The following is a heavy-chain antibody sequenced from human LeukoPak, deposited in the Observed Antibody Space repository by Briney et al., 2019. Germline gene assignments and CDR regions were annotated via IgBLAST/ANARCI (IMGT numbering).Heavy chain of an antibody. J-gene: IGHJ6*03. Sequence: SETLSLTCAVYGGSFSGYYWSWIRQPPGKGLEWIGEINHSGSTNYNPSLKSRVTISVDTSKNQFSLKLSSVTAADTAVYYCARVGGGNYMGYYCYYMDVWGKGTTVTVSS. CDR3: ARVGGGNYMGYYCYYMDV. V-gene: IGHV4-34*01. CDR1: GGSFSGYY. D-gene: IGHD4-23*01. CDR2: INHSGST.